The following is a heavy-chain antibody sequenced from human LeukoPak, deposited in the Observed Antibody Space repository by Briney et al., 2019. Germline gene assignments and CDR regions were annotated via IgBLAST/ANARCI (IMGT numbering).Heavy chain of an antibody. Sequence: GGSLRLSCAASGFTFSSYAMSWVRQAPGKGLEWVSAISGSGGSTYYADSVKGRFTISRDNSKNTLYLQMNSLRAEDTAVYYCAKDLSTHYYDSSGYYYPDAFDIWGQGTMVTVSS. CDR3: AKDLSTHYYDSSGYYYPDAFDI. CDR2: ISGSGGST. CDR1: GFTFSSYA. J-gene: IGHJ3*02. D-gene: IGHD3-22*01. V-gene: IGHV3-23*01.